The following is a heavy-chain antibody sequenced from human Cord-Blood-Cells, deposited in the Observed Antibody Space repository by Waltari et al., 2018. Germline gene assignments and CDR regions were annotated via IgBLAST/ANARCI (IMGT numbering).Heavy chain of an antibody. Sequence: QVQLVQSGAEVKKPGASVKVSCKASGYTFTSYDINWVRQATGQGLEWMGWMNPNSGNTGYAKKFQGRVTITRNTSISTAYMELSSLRSEDTAVYYCAREVPYPYCSSTSCYAFDIWGQGTMVTVSS. CDR2: MNPNSGNT. D-gene: IGHD2-2*01. CDR1: GYTFTSYD. CDR3: AREVPYPYCSSTSCYAFDI. V-gene: IGHV1-8*03. J-gene: IGHJ3*02.